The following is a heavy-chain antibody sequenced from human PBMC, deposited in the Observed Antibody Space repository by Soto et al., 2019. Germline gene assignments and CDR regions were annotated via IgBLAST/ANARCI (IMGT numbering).Heavy chain of an antibody. Sequence: QAGWSLRLSCAASGFTFSSYAIHWVRQAPGKGLEWVADVSFDGSHKTYAVPVRGRFTISRDNSKKTVYLQMNSLRAEDTALYYCAKLGDAVSGYFDFWGQGTQVTASS. D-gene: IGHD3-3*01. CDR3: AKLGDAVSGYFDF. J-gene: IGHJ5*01. CDR1: GFTFSSYA. V-gene: IGHV3-30*18. CDR2: VSFDGSHK.